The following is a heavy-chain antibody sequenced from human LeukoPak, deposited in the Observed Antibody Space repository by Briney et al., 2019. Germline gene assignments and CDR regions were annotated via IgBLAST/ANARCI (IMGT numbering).Heavy chain of an antibody. CDR2: IYSDGST. CDR3: ARDLAAGGTYPHY. V-gene: IGHV3-53*01. J-gene: IGHJ4*02. Sequence: GGSLRLSCAASGFTVSSNYMSWVRQAPGKGPEWVSVIYSDGSTYYADSVKGRFTISRDTSKNTLYLQMNSLRTEDTAVYYCARDLAAGGTYPHYWGQGTLVSVSS. CDR1: GFTVSSNY. D-gene: IGHD6-13*01.